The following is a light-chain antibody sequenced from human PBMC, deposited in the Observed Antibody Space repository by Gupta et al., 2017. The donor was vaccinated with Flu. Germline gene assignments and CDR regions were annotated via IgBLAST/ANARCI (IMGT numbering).Light chain of an antibody. V-gene: IGKV1-5*03. CDR1: QSISNL. Sequence: ASVGDRLTITWRASQSISNLLPWWQQKPGKAPKLLIYKASTLETGVPSRFSGSRSGTEFTLTISSLQPDDFATYYCQQYESTPWTFGQGTKVEIK. CDR2: KAS. CDR3: QQYESTPWT. J-gene: IGKJ1*01.